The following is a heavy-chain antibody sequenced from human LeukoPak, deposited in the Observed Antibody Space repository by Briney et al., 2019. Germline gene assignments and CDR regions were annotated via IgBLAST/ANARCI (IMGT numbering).Heavy chain of an antibody. D-gene: IGHD6-13*01. CDR1: GGSISSSSYY. J-gene: IGHJ4*02. Sequence: SETLSLTCTVSGGSISSSSYYWGWIRQPPGKGLEWIGSIYYSGSTYYNPSLKSRVTISVDTSKNQFSLKLSSVTAADTAVYYCARRGQQLVHFDYWGQGTLVTVSS. V-gene: IGHV4-39*07. CDR3: ARRGQQLVHFDY. CDR2: IYYSGST.